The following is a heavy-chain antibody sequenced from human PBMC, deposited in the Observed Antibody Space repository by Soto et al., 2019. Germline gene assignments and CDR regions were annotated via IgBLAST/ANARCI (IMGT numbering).Heavy chain of an antibody. CDR2: ISGSGGST. CDR1: GFTFSSYA. J-gene: IGHJ4*02. D-gene: IGHD2-2*01. Sequence: GGSLRLSCAASGFTFSSYAMSWVRQAPGKGLEWVSAISGSGGSTYYADSVKGRFTISRDNSKNTLYLQMNSLRAEDTAVYYCAKDWGPVVVPAAYFDYWGQGTLVTVSS. CDR3: AKDWGPVVVPAAYFDY. V-gene: IGHV3-23*01.